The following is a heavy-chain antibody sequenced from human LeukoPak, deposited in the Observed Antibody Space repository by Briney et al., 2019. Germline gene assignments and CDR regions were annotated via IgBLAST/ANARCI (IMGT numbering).Heavy chain of an antibody. D-gene: IGHD5-12*01. J-gene: IGHJ4*02. V-gene: IGHV3-53*01. CDR1: GFTVSSNY. CDR3: ARDKGGYEYDY. Sequence: GGSLRLSCAASGFTVSSNYMTWVRQAPGQGLEWASVIYSGGSTYYADSVKGRFTISRDNSKNTLYLQMNSLRAEDTAVYYCARDKGGYEYDYWGQGTLVTVSS. CDR2: IYSGGST.